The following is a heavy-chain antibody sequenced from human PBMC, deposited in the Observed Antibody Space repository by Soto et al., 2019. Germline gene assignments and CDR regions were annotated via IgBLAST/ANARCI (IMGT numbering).Heavy chain of an antibody. CDR2: IYYSGST. V-gene: IGHV4-59*01. J-gene: IGHJ3*02. D-gene: IGHD6-19*01. CDR1: GGSISSYY. CDR3: ARESSRTDSRGWYMGAFDI. Sequence: SETLSLTCTVSGGSISSYYWSWIRQPPGKGLEWIGYIYYSGSTNYNPSLKSRVTISVDPSKNQFSLKLTSVPAADTAVFFCARESSRTDSRGWYMGAFDIGGQGTMVTVSS.